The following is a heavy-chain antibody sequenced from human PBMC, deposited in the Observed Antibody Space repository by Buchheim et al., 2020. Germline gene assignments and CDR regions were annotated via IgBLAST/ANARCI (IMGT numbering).Heavy chain of an antibody. CDR2: ISSSSSTI. CDR1: GFTFSSYS. Sequence: DVELLESGGALVQPGGSLRLSCAASGFTFSSYSMNWVRQAPGKGLEWVSYISSSSSTIYYADSVKGRFTISRDNAKNSLYLQMNSQRDEDTAVYYCARELDLYFPGGFDYWGQGTL. J-gene: IGHJ4*02. D-gene: IGHD2/OR15-2a*01. V-gene: IGHV3-48*02. CDR3: ARELDLYFPGGFDY.